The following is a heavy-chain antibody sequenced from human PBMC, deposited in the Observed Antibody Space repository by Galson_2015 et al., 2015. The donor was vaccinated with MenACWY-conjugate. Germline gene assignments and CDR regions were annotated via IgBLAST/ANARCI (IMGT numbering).Heavy chain of an antibody. CDR2: IYSGGWA. J-gene: IGHJ3*01. Sequence: SLRLSCAVSGFTVRSNYMGWVRQAPGQGLEWVSLIYSGGWANYADSVKGRFTISRDDSKNTLYLQMNSLRAEDTAVYYCVRDQWRQWLVHGNDAFDLWGQGTKVTVSS. D-gene: IGHD6-19*01. CDR1: GFTVRSNY. V-gene: IGHV3-53*01. CDR3: VRDQWRQWLVHGNDAFDL.